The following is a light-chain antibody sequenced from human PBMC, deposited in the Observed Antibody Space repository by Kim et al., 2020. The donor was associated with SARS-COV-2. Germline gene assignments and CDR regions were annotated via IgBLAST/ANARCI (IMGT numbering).Light chain of an antibody. V-gene: IGKV3-20*01. CDR3: QQYGSSPNVYT. J-gene: IGKJ2*01. CDR2: GAS. CDR1: QSVSSSY. Sequence: PGERATLSCRASQSVSSSYLAWYQQKPGQAPRLLIYGASSRATGIPDRFSGSGSGTDFTLTISRLEPEDFAVYYCQQYGSSPNVYTFGQGTKLEI.